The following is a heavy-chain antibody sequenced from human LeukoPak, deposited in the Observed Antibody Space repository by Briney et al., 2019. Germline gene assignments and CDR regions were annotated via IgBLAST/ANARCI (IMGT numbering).Heavy chain of an antibody. V-gene: IGHV3-30*02. J-gene: IGHJ5*02. CDR3: ARDEET. CDR1: GFTFSSYS. Sequence: GGSLRLSCAASGFTFSSYSMNWVRQAPGKGLEWVAFIRYDGSEKYYADSVKGRFTISRDNSKNTLYLQMNSLRAEDTAVYYCARDEETWGQGTLVTVSS. CDR2: IRYDGSEK.